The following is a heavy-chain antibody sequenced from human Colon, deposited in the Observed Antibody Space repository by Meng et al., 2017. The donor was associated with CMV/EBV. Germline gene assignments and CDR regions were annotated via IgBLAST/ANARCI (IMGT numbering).Heavy chain of an antibody. Sequence: GESLKISCAFSGISFNSYAMTWVRQAPGQGLEWLAVISSGGDETYYADSVKGRFIVSRDNSKNTLYLQMNNLRAEDTAVYYCARASGDFWSGSNWFDPWGQGTLVTVSS. CDR3: ARASGDFWSGSNWFDP. V-gene: IGHV3-23*01. CDR2: ISSGGDET. CDR1: GISFNSYA. J-gene: IGHJ5*02. D-gene: IGHD3-3*01.